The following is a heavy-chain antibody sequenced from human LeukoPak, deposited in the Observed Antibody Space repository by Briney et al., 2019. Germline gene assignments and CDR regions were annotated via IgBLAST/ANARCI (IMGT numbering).Heavy chain of an antibody. V-gene: IGHV5-51*01. CDR1: GYSFPSFW. CDR3: ARGDIVVVPAAMGSWFDP. D-gene: IGHD2-2*01. Sequence: GESLKIPCKGSGYSFPSFWIGWVRQMPGKGLEWMGIIYPGDSDTRYSPSFQGQVTISADKSISTAYLQWGSLKASDTAMYYCARGDIVVVPAAMGSWFDPWGQGTLGTVSS. J-gene: IGHJ5*02. CDR2: IYPGDSDT.